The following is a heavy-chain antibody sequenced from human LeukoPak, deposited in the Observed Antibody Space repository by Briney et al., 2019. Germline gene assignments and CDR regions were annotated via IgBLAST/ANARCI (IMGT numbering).Heavy chain of an antibody. CDR1: GGSISSGGYY. CDR2: IYYSGST. Sequence: SETLSPTCTVSGGSISSGGYYWSWIRQHPGKGLEWIGYIYYSGSTYYNPSLKSRVTISVDTSKNQFSLKLSSVTAADTAVYYCARWKPGLQNFDYWGQGTLVTVSS. J-gene: IGHJ4*02. D-gene: IGHD3/OR15-3a*01. V-gene: IGHV4-31*03. CDR3: ARWKPGLQNFDY.